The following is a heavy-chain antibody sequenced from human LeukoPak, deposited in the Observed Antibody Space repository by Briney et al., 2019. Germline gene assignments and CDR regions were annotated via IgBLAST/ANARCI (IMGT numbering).Heavy chain of an antibody. J-gene: IGHJ4*02. CDR2: INPDSGGT. CDR1: GYTFTNYY. Sequence: ASVKVSCKASGYTFTNYYIHWVRQAPGQGLEWMGWINPDSGGTNYAQKFQGRVTMTRDTSISTAYMQLSRLRSDDTAVHYCASGPRITIEAKYYSDYWGQGTLVTVSS. D-gene: IGHD3-10*01. V-gene: IGHV1-2*02. CDR3: ASGPRITIEAKYYSDY.